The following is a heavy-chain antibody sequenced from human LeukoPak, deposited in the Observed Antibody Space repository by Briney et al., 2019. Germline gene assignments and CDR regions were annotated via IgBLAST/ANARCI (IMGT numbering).Heavy chain of an antibody. CDR2: INPDSVGT. CDR1: EYTFTGYY. J-gene: IGHJ4*02. CDR3: ARGRGNSGSVDY. D-gene: IGHD1-26*01. Sequence: GASVKVSCKASEYTFTGYYIPSVRQAPRQGLEWMGWINPDSVGTNSAQKFQGRVTMTRDTSISTAYMELSRLRSDDTAVYDCARGRGNSGSVDYWGQGTLVTVSS. V-gene: IGHV1-2*02.